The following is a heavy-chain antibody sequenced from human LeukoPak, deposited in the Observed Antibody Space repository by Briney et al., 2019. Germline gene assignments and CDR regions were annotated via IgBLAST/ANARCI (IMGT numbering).Heavy chain of an antibody. V-gene: IGHV4-59*01. Sequence: SETLSLTCNVSGGSISSYYWSWIRQPPGKGLEWIAYIYYSGSTNYNPSLKSRVTISVDTSKNQFSLKLSSVTAADTAVYYCAREERNGDYYYGMDVWGQGTTVTVSS. CDR2: IYYSGST. J-gene: IGHJ6*02. CDR3: AREERNGDYYYGMDV. D-gene: IGHD1-1*01. CDR1: GGSISSYY.